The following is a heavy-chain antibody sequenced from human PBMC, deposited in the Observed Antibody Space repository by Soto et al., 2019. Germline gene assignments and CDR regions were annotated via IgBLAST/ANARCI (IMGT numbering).Heavy chain of an antibody. J-gene: IGHJ5*02. D-gene: IGHD4-17*01. Sequence: PSETLSLTCTVSGGSISSSSYYWGWIRQPPGKGLEWIASIKYSGTTFYNPSLKSRVTLSVDTSKNQFALKLSSVTAADTAVYYSARETYGDYVGYFDPWGQGIQVTVSS. CDR2: IKYSGTT. CDR1: GGSISSSSYY. V-gene: IGHV4-39*06. CDR3: ARETYGDYVGYFDP.